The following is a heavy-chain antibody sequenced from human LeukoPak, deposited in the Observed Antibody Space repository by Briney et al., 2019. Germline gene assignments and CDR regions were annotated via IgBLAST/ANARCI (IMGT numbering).Heavy chain of an antibody. V-gene: IGHV4-61*01. Sequence: PSETLSLTCTVSGGSISSSSYYWGWIRQPPGKGLEWIGYMYYSGSSKYNPYLKSRATISRDTSKNQFSLKLTSVTVADTAVYFCAREGEAAAGAFDNWGQGTLVTVSA. CDR3: AREGEAAAGAFDN. D-gene: IGHD6-13*01. CDR2: MYYSGSS. J-gene: IGHJ4*02. CDR1: GGSISSSSYY.